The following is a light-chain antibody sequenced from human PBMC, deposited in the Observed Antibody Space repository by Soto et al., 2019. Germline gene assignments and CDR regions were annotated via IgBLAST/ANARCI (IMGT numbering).Light chain of an antibody. CDR1: QSVSSN. J-gene: IGKJ1*01. Sequence: EILIAQSPATLSVSPGERASLSCRASQSVSSNLAWYQQKPGQAPSLLIYGAFTRATGIPARFSGTGSGTEFTLTISSLQSEDFALYYCQQYNDWPLTFGQGTKVDIK. V-gene: IGKV3-15*01. CDR3: QQYNDWPLT. CDR2: GAF.